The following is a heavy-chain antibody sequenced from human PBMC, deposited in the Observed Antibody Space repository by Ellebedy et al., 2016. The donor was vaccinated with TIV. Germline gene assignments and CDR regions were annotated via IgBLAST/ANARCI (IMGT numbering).Heavy chain of an antibody. CDR2: IYYSGST. J-gene: IGHJ5*02. CDR1: GGSISSYY. Sequence: MPSETLSLTCTVSGGSISSYYWNWIRQPPGKGLEWMGHIYYSGSTNYNPSLKSRVTILIDTSKNQFSLKLSSLTAADTAVYYCARAWSGSYYDWFDPWGQGTLVTVSS. V-gene: IGHV4-59*01. D-gene: IGHD1-26*01. CDR3: ARAWSGSYYDWFDP.